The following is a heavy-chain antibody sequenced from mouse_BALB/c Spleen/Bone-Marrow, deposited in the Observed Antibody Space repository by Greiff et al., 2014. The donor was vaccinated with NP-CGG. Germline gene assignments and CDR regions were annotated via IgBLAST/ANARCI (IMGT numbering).Heavy chain of an antibody. D-gene: IGHD4-1*01. CDR2: IYYSGTI. V-gene: IGHV3-5*02. CDR1: GISITTGNYR. CDR3: AREGDGLGHFDY. J-gene: IGHJ2*01. Sequence: EVQLVESGPGLVKPSQTVSLTCTVTGISITTGNYRWSWIRQFPGNKLDWIGYIYYSGTITYNPSLTSRTTITRDTSKNQFFLEMNSLTAEDTATYYCAREGDGLGHFDYWGQGTTLTVSS.